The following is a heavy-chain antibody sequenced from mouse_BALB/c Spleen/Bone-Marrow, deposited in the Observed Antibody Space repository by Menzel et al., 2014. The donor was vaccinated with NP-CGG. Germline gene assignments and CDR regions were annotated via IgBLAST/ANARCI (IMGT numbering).Heavy chain of an antibody. D-gene: IGHD2-2*01. V-gene: IGHV1-7*01. CDR2: INPSTGYT. CDR3: ARSGGYDGFSY. J-gene: IGHJ2*01. CDR1: GYTFTSYW. Sequence: VQLQQSGAELAKPGASVKMSCKASGYTFTSYWMHWVKQRPGQGLEWIGYINPSTGYTEYNQKFKDKATLTADKSSSTAYMQLCSLTSEDSAVCYCARSGGYDGFSYWGQGTTLTVSS.